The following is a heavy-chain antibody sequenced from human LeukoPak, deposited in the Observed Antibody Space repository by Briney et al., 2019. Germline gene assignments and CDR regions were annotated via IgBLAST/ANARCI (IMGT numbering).Heavy chain of an antibody. J-gene: IGHJ4*02. CDR1: GYTFATYG. V-gene: IGHV1-18*01. CDR3: AKVAGDRMDY. CDR2: ISANTGKT. Sequence: GASVKVSCKASGYTFATYGFCWVRQAPGHGLEWMGWISANTGKTDYAQKFQGRVATTTDTSTSTAYMELRSLRPNDTAVYFCAKVAGDRMDYWGQGTLVTVSS. D-gene: IGHD6-13*01.